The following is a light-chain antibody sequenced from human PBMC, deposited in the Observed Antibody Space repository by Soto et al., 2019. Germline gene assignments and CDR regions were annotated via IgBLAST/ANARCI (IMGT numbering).Light chain of an antibody. V-gene: IGKV1-9*01. CDR3: QHRKIYPIT. CDR2: AAS. CDR1: QGLSSY. Sequence: QLTQSPSSLSASVGDRVTITCRASQGLSSYLAWYQQKPGKAPTLLLYAASTLQSGVPSRFRGSGSGTDFTLTIISLQPEEFATYYCQHRKIYPITFGQGTRLEIK. J-gene: IGKJ5*01.